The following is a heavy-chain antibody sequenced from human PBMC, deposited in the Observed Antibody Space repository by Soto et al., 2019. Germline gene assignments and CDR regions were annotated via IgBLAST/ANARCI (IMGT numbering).Heavy chain of an antibody. V-gene: IGHV3-23*01. Sequence: XGSLRLSCTGSGFAFSSHPMSWVRQAPERGLEWVSGISDGGDLTYNADSVRGRFTISRDNSKNTLFLQVNSLRVEDTAVYYCARRAFGSSRSFDIWGQGTMVAVSS. D-gene: IGHD6-6*01. CDR2: ISDGGDLT. CDR3: ARRAFGSSRSFDI. J-gene: IGHJ3*02. CDR1: GFAFSSHP.